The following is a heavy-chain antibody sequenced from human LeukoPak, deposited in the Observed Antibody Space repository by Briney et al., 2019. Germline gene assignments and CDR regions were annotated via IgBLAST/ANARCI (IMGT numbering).Heavy chain of an antibody. CDR2: IYYSGST. CDR3: ARGAGQLVRGWFDP. Sequence: SETLSLTCTVSGGSISSYYWSWIRQPPGKGLEWIGYIYYSGSTNYNPSLKSRVTISVDTSKNQFSLKLSSATAADTAVYYCARGAGQLVRGWFDPWGQGTLVTVSS. V-gene: IGHV4-59*01. J-gene: IGHJ5*02. D-gene: IGHD6-13*01. CDR1: GGSISSYY.